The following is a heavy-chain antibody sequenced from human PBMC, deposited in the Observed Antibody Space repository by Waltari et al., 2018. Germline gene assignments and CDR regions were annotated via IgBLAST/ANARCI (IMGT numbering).Heavy chain of an antibody. CDR3: ASRSIVGATADY. V-gene: IGHV4-38-2*01. J-gene: IGHJ4*02. CDR2: SYHSGST. Sequence: QVQLQESGPGLVKPSETLSLTCAVSGYSISSGYYWGWIRPPPGKGLEWIGSSYHSGSTYYNPSLKSRVTISVDTSKNQFSLKLSSVTAADTAVYYCASRSIVGATADYWGQGTLVTVSS. D-gene: IGHD1-26*01. CDR1: GYSISSGYY.